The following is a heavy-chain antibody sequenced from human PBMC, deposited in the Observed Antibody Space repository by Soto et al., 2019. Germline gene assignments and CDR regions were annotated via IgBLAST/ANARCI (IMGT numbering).Heavy chain of an antibody. D-gene: IGHD3-10*01. CDR2: ISAYNGNT. J-gene: IGHJ5*02. Sequence: ASVKVSCKASGYTFTNFGISWVRQAPGQGLEWMGWISAYNGNTKYAQKLQGRVTMTTDTSTSTAYMELRSLRSDDTAVYYCARGVGSGSYYNQYNWFDPWGQGTLVTVSS. CDR3: ARGVGSGSYYNQYNWFDP. V-gene: IGHV1-18*01. CDR1: GYTFTNFG.